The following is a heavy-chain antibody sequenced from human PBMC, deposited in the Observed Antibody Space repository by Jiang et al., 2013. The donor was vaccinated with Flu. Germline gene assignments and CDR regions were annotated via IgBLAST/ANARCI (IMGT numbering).Heavy chain of an antibody. V-gene: IGHV5-51*01. CDR2: IHPVDSET. D-gene: IGHD4-17*01. J-gene: IGHJ4*02. Sequence: KKPGESLKISCKGSPYIFTNYWIGWVRQMPGKGLELMGIIHPVDSETRYNPSFRGQVTISADKSITTAYVQWGSLKALDTAIYYCARHSHDHGDYGDGDFDYWGQGTLITVSS. CDR1: PYIFTNYW. CDR3: ARHSHDHGDYGDGDFDY.